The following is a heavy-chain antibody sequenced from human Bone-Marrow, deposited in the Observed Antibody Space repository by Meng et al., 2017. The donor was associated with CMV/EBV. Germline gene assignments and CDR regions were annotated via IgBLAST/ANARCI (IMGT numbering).Heavy chain of an antibody. J-gene: IGHJ5*02. CDR2: ISSSGSTI. CDR1: GFTFSSYE. V-gene: IGHV3-48*03. Sequence: GGSLRLSCAASGFTFSSYEMNWVRQAPGKGLEWVSYISSSGSTIYYADSVKGRFTISRDNAKNTLYLQMNSLRAEDTAVYYCARDRYCSSTSCHNWFDPWGQGTLVTVSS. CDR3: ARDRYCSSTSCHNWFDP. D-gene: IGHD2-2*01.